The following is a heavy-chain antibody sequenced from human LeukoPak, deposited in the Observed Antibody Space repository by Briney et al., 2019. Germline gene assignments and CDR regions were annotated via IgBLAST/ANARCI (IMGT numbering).Heavy chain of an antibody. CDR3: ARQANVDSYGYTVNWFDP. V-gene: IGHV4-30-4*08. CDR2: IYYSGST. D-gene: IGHD5-18*01. Sequence: PSQTLSLTCTVSGGSISSGDYYWSWIRQPPGKGLEWIGYIYYSGSTYYNPSLKSRVTISVDTSKNQFSLKLSSVTAADTAVYYCARQANVDSYGYTVNWFDPWGQGTLVTVSS. J-gene: IGHJ5*02. CDR1: GGSISSGDYY.